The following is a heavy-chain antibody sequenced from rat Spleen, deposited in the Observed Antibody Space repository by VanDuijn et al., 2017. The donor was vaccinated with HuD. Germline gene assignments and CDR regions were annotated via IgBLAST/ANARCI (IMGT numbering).Heavy chain of an antibody. CDR1: GFTFSDYY. Sequence: EVQLVESDGGLVQPGRSLKLSCAASGFTFSDYYMAWVRQAPTRGLEWVATISYDASSTYYRDSVKGRFTISRDNAKNTLYLQMDSLRSEDTATYYCARAYGYNSLPYWGQGTLVTVSS. D-gene: IGHD1-9*01. CDR3: ARAYGYNSLPY. CDR2: ISYDASST. V-gene: IGHV5-29*01. J-gene: IGHJ3*01.